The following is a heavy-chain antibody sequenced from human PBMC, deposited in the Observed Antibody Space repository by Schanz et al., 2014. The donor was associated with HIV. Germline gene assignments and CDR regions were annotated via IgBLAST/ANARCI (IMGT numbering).Heavy chain of an antibody. V-gene: IGHV1-69*06. CDR2: IIPIIGTA. Sequence: QVQLVQSGAEVKMPGSSVKVSCKASGGTSSIYAISWVRQAPGHGPQWMGGIIPIIGTADYAQKFQGRVTITADKSTSTLYLELSSLRSEDTAVYYCTSGSFEFGDLLDDYYYDAMDVWGQGTTVTVSS. CDR1: GGTSSIYA. J-gene: IGHJ6*02. CDR3: TSGSFEFGDLLDDYYYDAMDV. D-gene: IGHD3-10*01.